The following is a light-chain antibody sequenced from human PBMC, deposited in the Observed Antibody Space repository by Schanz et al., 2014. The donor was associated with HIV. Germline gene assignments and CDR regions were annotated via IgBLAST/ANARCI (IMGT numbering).Light chain of an antibody. CDR2: KAS. J-gene: IGKJ1*01. V-gene: IGKV1-5*03. CDR3: HKYSGYSQT. CDR1: EGIHRW. Sequence: DIQMTQSPSSVSASVGDRVTITCRASEGIHRWLAWYQQKAGKAPKVLISKASTLESGVPSRFSGSGSGTEFTLTSSSLQPDDFATYYCHKYSGYSQTFGQGTKVDIK.